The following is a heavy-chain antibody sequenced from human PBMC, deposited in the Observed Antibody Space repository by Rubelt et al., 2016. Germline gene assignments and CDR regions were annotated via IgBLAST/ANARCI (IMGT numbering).Heavy chain of an antibody. D-gene: IGHD3-9*01. V-gene: IGHV1-2*06. CDR3: SRDFDYDILTGHDAFDI. CDR2: INPNSGGT. J-gene: IGHJ3*02. CDR1: GYTFTGYY. Sequence: QVQLVQSGAEVKKPGASVKVSCKASGYTFTGYYMHWVRQAPGQGLEWMGRINPNSGGTHYAQKFQGRVTMTSDTSISTAYMELSRLRSDDTAVYYWSRDFDYDILTGHDAFDIWGQGTMVTVSS.